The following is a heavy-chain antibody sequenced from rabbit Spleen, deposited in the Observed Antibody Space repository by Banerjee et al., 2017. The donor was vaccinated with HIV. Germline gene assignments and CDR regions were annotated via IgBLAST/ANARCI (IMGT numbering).Heavy chain of an antibody. CDR3: ARDTSTSFSSYGMDL. CDR1: GFSFNSGYD. V-gene: IGHV1S40*01. D-gene: IGHD1-1*01. J-gene: IGHJ6*01. CDR2: AYAGSSGST. Sequence: QSLEESGGDLVKPGASLTLTCTASGFSFNSGYDMCWVRQAPGKGLEWVACAYAGSSGSTYSATWAKGRFTISKTSSTTVFLQMTSLTAADTATYFCARDTSTSFSSYGMDLWGQGTLVTVS.